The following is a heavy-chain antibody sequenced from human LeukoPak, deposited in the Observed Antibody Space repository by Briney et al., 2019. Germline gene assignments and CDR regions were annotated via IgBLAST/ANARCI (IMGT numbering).Heavy chain of an antibody. V-gene: IGHV3-30*04. Sequence: GRSLRLSCAASGFTFSSYAMHWVRQAPGKGLEWVAVISYDGSSKYYADSVKGRFTISRDNSKNTLYLQMNSLRAEDTAVYYCARELLGYCSSTSCYYYYYGMDVWGKGTTVTVSS. CDR1: GFTFSSYA. CDR3: ARELLGYCSSTSCYYYYYGMDV. D-gene: IGHD2-2*01. J-gene: IGHJ6*04. CDR2: ISYDGSSK.